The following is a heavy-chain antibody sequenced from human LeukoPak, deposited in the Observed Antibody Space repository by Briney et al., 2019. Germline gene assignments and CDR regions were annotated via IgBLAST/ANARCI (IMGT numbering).Heavy chain of an antibody. Sequence: PSETLSLTCTVSGGSISSSSYYWGWIRQPPGKGLEWIGRIYYSGSTYYKLSLKSRVTISIDTSKNQFSLKLSSVTAADTAVYYCARTTVTTADYWGQGTLVTVSS. CDR2: IYYSGST. V-gene: IGHV4-39*01. J-gene: IGHJ4*02. CDR1: GGSISSSSYY. D-gene: IGHD4-17*01. CDR3: ARTTVTTADY.